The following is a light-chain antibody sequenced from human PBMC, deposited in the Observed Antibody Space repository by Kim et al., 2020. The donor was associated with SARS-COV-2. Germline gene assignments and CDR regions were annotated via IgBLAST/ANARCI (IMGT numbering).Light chain of an antibody. Sequence: QSALTQPASVSGSPGQSITISCTGTSSDVGAYDYVSWYQQLPGKAPNLMIYDVSERPSGVSYRFSGSKSGNTASLTISRLRAEDEADYYCSSYTNSSSWVFGGGTQLTVL. CDR2: DVS. CDR1: SSDVGAYDY. V-gene: IGLV2-14*03. CDR3: SSYTNSSSWV. J-gene: IGLJ3*02.